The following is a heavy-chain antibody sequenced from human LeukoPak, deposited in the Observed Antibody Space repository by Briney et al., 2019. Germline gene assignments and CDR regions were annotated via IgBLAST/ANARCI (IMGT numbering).Heavy chain of an antibody. CDR3: ARDYYDSSGYFY. Sequence: GASVKVSCKASGYTFTGYYMHWVRQAPGQGLEWMGWINPNSGGTNYAQKFQGRVTMTRDTSISTAYMELSRLRSGDTAVYYCARDYYDSSGYFYWGQGTLVTVSS. CDR1: GYTFTGYY. D-gene: IGHD3-22*01. CDR2: INPNSGGT. V-gene: IGHV1-2*02. J-gene: IGHJ4*02.